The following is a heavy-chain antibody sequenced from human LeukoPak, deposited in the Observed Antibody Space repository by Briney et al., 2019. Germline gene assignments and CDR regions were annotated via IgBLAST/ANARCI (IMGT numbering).Heavy chain of an antibody. CDR1: GFTFSSYA. V-gene: IGHV3-23*01. CDR3: AKQYRYYYYYGMDV. Sequence: PGGSLRLSCAASGFTFSSYAMSWVRQAPGKGLEWVSAISGSGGSTYYADSVKGRFTISRDNSKNTLYLQMNSLRAEDTAVYYCAKQYRYYYYYGMDVWGQGTTATVSS. D-gene: IGHD2/OR15-2a*01. CDR2: ISGSGGST. J-gene: IGHJ6*02.